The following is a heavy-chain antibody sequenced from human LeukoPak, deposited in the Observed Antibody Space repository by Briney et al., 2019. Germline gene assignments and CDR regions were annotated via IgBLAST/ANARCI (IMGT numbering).Heavy chain of an antibody. V-gene: IGHV1-2*02. Sequence: GASVKVSCKESVYTFIGYYIHWLRQAPGQGLEWMGWINPSNGGTNYAQRFQGRVAMTRDTSISTAYMEMSRLTFDDTAVYYCARPNRMGNDAFDIWGQGTMVTVSS. J-gene: IGHJ3*02. CDR3: ARPNRMGNDAFDI. D-gene: IGHD3-16*01. CDR2: INPSNGGT. CDR1: VYTFIGYY.